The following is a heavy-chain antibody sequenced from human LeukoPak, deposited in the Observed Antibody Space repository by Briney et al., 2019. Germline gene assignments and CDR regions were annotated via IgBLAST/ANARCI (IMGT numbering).Heavy chain of an antibody. CDR3: ARLSRVEKAGAYDYHSLDV. Sequence: SETLSLTCTVSGGSINGYSWTWIRQPPGKGLELVGCVYYSGTTDSNPSLKSRVTMSPDTSNNQFSLRLSSVTAADTAVYYCARLSRVEKAGAYDYHSLDVWAKGPTVTVSS. J-gene: IGHJ6*04. D-gene: IGHD1-1*01. CDR2: VYYSGTT. V-gene: IGHV4-59*13. CDR1: GGSINGYS.